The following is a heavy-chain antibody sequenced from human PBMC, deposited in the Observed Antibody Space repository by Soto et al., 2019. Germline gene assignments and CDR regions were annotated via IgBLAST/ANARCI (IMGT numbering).Heavy chain of an antibody. D-gene: IGHD2-15*01. Sequence: SETLSLTCTVSGVSVSGGSYYWSWIRQPPGRGLGRIAYIYYTGSTNYNPSLKSRVTVSVDTSKNQFSLKLNSVTAADTAVYFCARGLNAAASYYYGFDVWGQGTTVTVSS. CDR3: ARGLNAAASYYYGFDV. CDR1: GVSVSGGSYY. V-gene: IGHV4-61*01. CDR2: IYYTGST. J-gene: IGHJ6*02.